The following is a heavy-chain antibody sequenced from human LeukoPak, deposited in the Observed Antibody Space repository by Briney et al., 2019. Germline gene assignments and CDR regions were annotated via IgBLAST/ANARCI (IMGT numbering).Heavy chain of an antibody. CDR2: TYYRSKWYN. V-gene: IGHV6-1*01. Sequence: SQTLSLTCAISGVSVSSNSAAWDWIRQSPSRGLESLGRTYYRSKWYNDYAVSVKSRITIHPDTSKNQFSLQPNSVTPEDTAVYYCARDRRSGAASGYFDYWGQGTLVTVSS. D-gene: IGHD6-13*01. CDR3: ARDRRSGAASGYFDY. CDR1: GVSVSSNSAA. J-gene: IGHJ4*02.